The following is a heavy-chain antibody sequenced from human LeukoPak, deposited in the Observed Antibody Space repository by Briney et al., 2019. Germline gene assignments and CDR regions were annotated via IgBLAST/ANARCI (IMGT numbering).Heavy chain of an antibody. D-gene: IGHD2-15*01. CDR2: IKQDGSGK. CDR1: GFTFSSYW. CDR3: ARGTRYCSGGSCYNAY. V-gene: IGHV3-7*01. J-gene: IGHJ4*02. Sequence: GGSLRLSCAASGFTFSSYWMSWVRQAPGKGLEWVANIKQDGSGKYYVDSVKGRFTISRDNAKNSLYLQMNSLRAEDTAVYYCARGTRYCSGGSCYNAYWGQGTLVTVSS.